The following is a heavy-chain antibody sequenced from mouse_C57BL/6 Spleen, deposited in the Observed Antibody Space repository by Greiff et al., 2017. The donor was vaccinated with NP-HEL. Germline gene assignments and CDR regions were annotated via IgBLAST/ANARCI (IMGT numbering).Heavy chain of an antibody. Sequence: QVQLQQSGAELVKPGASVKLSCKASGYTFTSYWMHWVKQRPGQGLEWIGMIHPNSGSTNYNEKFKSKATLTVDKSSSTAYMQLSSLTSEDSAVYYCARYQPLYYAMDYWGQGTSVTVSS. CDR1: GYTFTSYW. CDR2: IHPNSGST. J-gene: IGHJ4*01. D-gene: IGHD6-1*01. CDR3: ARYQPLYYAMDY. V-gene: IGHV1-64*01.